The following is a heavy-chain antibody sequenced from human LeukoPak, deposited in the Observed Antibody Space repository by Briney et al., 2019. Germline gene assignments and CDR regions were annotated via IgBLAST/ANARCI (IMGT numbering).Heavy chain of an antibody. CDR2: ISYDGSNK. V-gene: IGHV3-30*18. D-gene: IGHD5-24*01. CDR1: GFTFSSYG. Sequence: QPGRSLRLSCAASGFTFSSYGMHWVRQAPGKGLEWVAVISYDGSNKYYADSVKGRFTISGDNSKNTLYLQMNSLRAEDTAVYYCAKSSRAEMATTPYFYYWGQGTLVTVSS. CDR3: AKSSRAEMATTPYFYY. J-gene: IGHJ4*02.